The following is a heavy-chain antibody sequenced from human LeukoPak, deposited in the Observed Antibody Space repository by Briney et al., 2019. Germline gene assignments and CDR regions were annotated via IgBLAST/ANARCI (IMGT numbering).Heavy chain of an antibody. D-gene: IGHD5-18*01. Sequence: GGSLRLSCAASGFTVSSNYMTWVRQAPGKGLEWVSVIYGGGSTYYADSGKGRFTISRDNAKNTLYLQMNSLRAEDTAVYYCARGSGYSYAFTGRERTKSRLDYWGQGTLVTVSS. CDR3: ARGSGYSYAFTGRERTKSRLDY. CDR2: IYGGGST. CDR1: GFTVSSNY. J-gene: IGHJ4*02. V-gene: IGHV3-66*01.